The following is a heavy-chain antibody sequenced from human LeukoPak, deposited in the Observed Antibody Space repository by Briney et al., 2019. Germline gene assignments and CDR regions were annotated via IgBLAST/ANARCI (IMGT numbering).Heavy chain of an antibody. CDR1: GGSISSGGYY. Sequence: ASETLSLTCTVSGGSISSGGYYWSWIRQPPGKGLEWIGYIYTSGSTNYNPSLKSRVTISVDTSNNQLSLKLSSVTAADTAVYYCARHMDSSSSTAFDIWGQGTMLTVSS. D-gene: IGHD6-6*01. CDR3: ARHMDSSSSTAFDI. J-gene: IGHJ3*02. V-gene: IGHV4-61*08. CDR2: IYTSGST.